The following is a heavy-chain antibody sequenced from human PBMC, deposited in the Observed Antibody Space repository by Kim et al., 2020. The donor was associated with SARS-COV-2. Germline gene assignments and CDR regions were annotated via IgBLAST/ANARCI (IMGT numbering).Heavy chain of an antibody. CDR1: GITFSNAW. J-gene: IGHJ4*02. CDR3: NKHDYGERFDY. Sequence: GGSLRLSCAASGITFSNAWMSWVRLAPGKGLEWVGRIKSKRDGGTADYAGPEKGRFTISRDDSKNTLYLQMNSLKSDDTAVYYCNKHDYGERFDYWGQGT. CDR2: IKSKRDGGTA. V-gene: IGHV3-15*01. D-gene: IGHD4-17*01.